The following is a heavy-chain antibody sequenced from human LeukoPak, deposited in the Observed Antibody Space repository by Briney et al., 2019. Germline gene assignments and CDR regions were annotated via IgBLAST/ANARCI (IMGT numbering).Heavy chain of an antibody. CDR2: ISASGST. Sequence: PSETLSLTCTVSGGPIRSYYWGWVRQPPGKRLEWIGRISASGSTDYNPSLKSRVTMSVDTSKNQFSLRLTSVTAADTAVYYCSREGRSSTPGYWGQGALVTVSS. V-gene: IGHV4-4*07. J-gene: IGHJ4*02. D-gene: IGHD2-15*01. CDR1: GGPIRSYY. CDR3: SREGRSSTPGY.